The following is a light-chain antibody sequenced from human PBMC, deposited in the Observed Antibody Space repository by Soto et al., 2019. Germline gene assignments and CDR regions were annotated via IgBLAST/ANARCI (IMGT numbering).Light chain of an antibody. Sequence: IVLTQSTGTLSLSPGEIATLSCRASQSVRSSPLAWYQQKPGQAPRLLIYGASSRATGIPDRFSGSGSGTDFTLTISRLEPEDFAVYSCQQYSSSPATFGQGTKVDIK. CDR2: GAS. J-gene: IGKJ1*01. V-gene: IGKV3-20*01. CDR1: QSVRSSP. CDR3: QQYSSSPAT.